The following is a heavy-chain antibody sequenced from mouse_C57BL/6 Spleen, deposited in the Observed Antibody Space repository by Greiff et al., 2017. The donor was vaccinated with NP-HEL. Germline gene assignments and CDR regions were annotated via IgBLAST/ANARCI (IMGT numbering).Heavy chain of an antibody. Sequence: EVMLVESGGGLVKPGGSLKLSCAASGFTFSSYAMSWVRQTPEKRLDWVATISDGGSYTYYPDNVKGRFTISRDNAKNNLYLQMSHLKSEDTAMYYCAREGGGAWFAYWGQGTLVTVSA. CDR1: GFTFSSYA. CDR3: AREGGGAWFAY. CDR2: ISDGGSYT. V-gene: IGHV5-4*01. J-gene: IGHJ3*01. D-gene: IGHD1-1*02.